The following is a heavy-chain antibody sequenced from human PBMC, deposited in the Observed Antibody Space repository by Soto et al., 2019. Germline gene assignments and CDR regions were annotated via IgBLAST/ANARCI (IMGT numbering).Heavy chain of an antibody. V-gene: IGHV3-33*01. CDR3: ARGVAEAELNWFDP. J-gene: IGHJ5*02. CDR1: GFSFSSYA. CDR2: IWYDGSNK. Sequence: QVQLVESGGGVVQPGRSLRLSCAASGFSFSSYAMHWVRQAPGKGLEWVAVIWYDGSNKYYADSVKGRFTISRDNSRNTLYLQMNGLKDEDTAVYYCARGVAEAELNWFDPWGQGTLVTVSS. D-gene: IGHD6-13*01.